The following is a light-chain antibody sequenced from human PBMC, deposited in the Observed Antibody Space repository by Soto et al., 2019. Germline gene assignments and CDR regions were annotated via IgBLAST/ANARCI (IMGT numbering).Light chain of an antibody. CDR1: SSDVGDYKY. Sequence: QSVLTQSPSASGSPGQSVTISCTGTSSDVGDYKYVSWYQQHPGKAPKFMIYEVSKRPSGVSDRFSGSKSGNTASLTVSGLQAEDEADYYCSSYAGSNLWVFGGGTKLTVL. CDR2: EVS. J-gene: IGLJ3*02. CDR3: SSYAGSNLWV. V-gene: IGLV2-8*01.